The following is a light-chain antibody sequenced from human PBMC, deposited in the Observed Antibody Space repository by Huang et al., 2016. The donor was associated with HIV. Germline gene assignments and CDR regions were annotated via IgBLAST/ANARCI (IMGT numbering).Light chain of an antibody. J-gene: IGKJ2*01. V-gene: IGKV1-39*01. CDR2: AAS. Sequence: DIQMTQSPFSLSASVGDRVTIPCRASQSISSYLHWYNQKPGKAPKILIYAASTLQRGIPSRFSGSGAGTDVTLTITSLQPEDGATYYCQQTYIIPRTFGQGTKLEIK. CDR1: QSISSY. CDR3: QQTYIIPRT.